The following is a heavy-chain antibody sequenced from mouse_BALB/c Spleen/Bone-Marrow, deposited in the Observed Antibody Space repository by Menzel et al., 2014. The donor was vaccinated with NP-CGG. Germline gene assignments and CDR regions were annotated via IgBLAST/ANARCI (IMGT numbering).Heavy chain of an antibody. Sequence: EVKLMESGGGLAQPGGSLRLSCGTSGFTFTDYYMSWVRQPPGKALEWLGFIRNKANGYTTEYSASVKGRFTISRDNSQSILYLQMNTLRAEDSAIYYCARVYSDDYEAWLAYWGQGTLVTVSA. D-gene: IGHD2-13*01. CDR2: IRNKANGYTT. CDR3: ARVYSDDYEAWLAY. J-gene: IGHJ3*01. V-gene: IGHV7-3*02. CDR1: GFTFTDYY.